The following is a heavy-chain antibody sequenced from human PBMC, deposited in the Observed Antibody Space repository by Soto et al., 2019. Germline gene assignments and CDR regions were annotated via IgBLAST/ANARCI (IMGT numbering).Heavy chain of an antibody. CDR1: GFTFSSYA. Sequence: HPGGSLRLSCAASGFTFSSYAMHWVRQAPGKGLEWVAVISYDGSNKYYADSVKGRFTISRDNSKNTLYLQMNSLRAEDTAVYYCARERYDFWSGYYTGYYYYGMDVWGQGTTVTVSS. CDR3: ARERYDFWSGYYTGYYYYGMDV. V-gene: IGHV3-30-3*01. J-gene: IGHJ6*02. CDR2: ISYDGSNK. D-gene: IGHD3-3*01.